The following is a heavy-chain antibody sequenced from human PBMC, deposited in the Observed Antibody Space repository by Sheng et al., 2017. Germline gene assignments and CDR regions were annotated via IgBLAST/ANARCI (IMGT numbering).Heavy chain of an antibody. D-gene: IGHD5-12*01. CDR1: GFTFGDYA. Sequence: EVQLVESGGGLVQPGRSLRLSCTASGFTFGDYAMSWVRQAPGKGLEWVGFIRSKAYGGTTEYAASVKGRFTISRDDSKSIAYLQMNSLKTEDTAVYYCTREGLSGYSGQDYWGQGTLVTVSS. CDR3: TREGLSGYSGQDY. J-gene: IGHJ4*02. CDR2: IRSKAYGGTT. V-gene: IGHV3-49*04.